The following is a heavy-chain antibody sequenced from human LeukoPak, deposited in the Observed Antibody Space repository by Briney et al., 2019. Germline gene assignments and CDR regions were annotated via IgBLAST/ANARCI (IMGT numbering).Heavy chain of an antibody. V-gene: IGHV2-5*01. CDR2: IYWNDDK. J-gene: IGHJ4*02. CDR1: GFSLNTSGVG. Sequence: SGPTLVKPTQTLTLTCTFSGFSLNTSGVGVGWIRQPPGKALEWLALIYWNDDKRYSPSLRSRLTVTKDTSTNQVVLTMTNMDPVDTATYYCAHDSAYYGSGSSIRLFDYWGQGTLVTVSS. CDR3: AHDSAYYGSGSSIRLFDY. D-gene: IGHD3-10*01.